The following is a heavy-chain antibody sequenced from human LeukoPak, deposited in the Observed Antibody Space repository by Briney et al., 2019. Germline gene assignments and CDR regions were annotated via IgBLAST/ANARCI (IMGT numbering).Heavy chain of an antibody. Sequence: TASGTLSLTCTVSGGSISSSSYYWGWIRQPPGKGLEWIGTIYYSGSTYYNPSLKSRVTISVDTSKNQFSLKLSSVTAADTAVYYCARGGPYYYGSGSYYFDYWGQGTLVTVSS. J-gene: IGHJ4*02. CDR3: ARGGPYYYGSGSYYFDY. CDR2: IYYSGST. D-gene: IGHD3-10*01. CDR1: GGSISSSSYY. V-gene: IGHV4-39*07.